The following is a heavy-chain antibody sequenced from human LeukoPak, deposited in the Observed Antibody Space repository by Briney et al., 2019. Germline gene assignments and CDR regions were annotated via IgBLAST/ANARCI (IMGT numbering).Heavy chain of an antibody. CDR2: INPNSGGT. CDR1: GYTFTGYY. D-gene: IGHD5-24*01. Sequence: GASVKVSCKASGYTFTGYYMHWVRQAPGQGLEWMGWINPNSGGTNYAQKFQGRVTMTRDTSISTAYMELSRLRSDDTAVYYCARDSGGYNQRDFDYWGQGTLVTVSS. J-gene: IGHJ4*02. V-gene: IGHV1-2*02. CDR3: ARDSGGYNQRDFDY.